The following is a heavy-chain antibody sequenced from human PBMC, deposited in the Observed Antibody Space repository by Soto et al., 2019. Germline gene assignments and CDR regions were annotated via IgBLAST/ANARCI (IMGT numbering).Heavy chain of an antibody. D-gene: IGHD3-10*01. V-gene: IGHV3-21*01. Sequence: EVQLVESGGGLVKPGGSLRLSCAASGFTFSSYSMNWVRQAPGKGLEWVSSISSSSSYIYYADSVKGRFTISRDNAKNSLYLQMNSLRAEDTAVYYCAREGSGEYYFDYGGQGTLVTVSS. CDR2: ISSSSSYI. CDR1: GFTFSSYS. CDR3: AREGSGEYYFDY. J-gene: IGHJ4*02.